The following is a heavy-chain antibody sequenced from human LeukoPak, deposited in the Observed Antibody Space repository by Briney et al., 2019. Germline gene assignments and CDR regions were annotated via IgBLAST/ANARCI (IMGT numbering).Heavy chain of an antibody. Sequence: SETLSLTCTVSGYSISSGYYWGWIRPPPGKGLEWIGNIYHSGRTYYNPSLKSRVTVSVDTSKNQFSLKLSSVTAADTAVYYCARETRNYYDSSGYYSIDYWGQGTLVTVSS. CDR1: GYSISSGYY. CDR3: ARETRNYYDSSGYYSIDY. D-gene: IGHD3-22*01. J-gene: IGHJ4*02. CDR2: IYHSGRT. V-gene: IGHV4-38-2*02.